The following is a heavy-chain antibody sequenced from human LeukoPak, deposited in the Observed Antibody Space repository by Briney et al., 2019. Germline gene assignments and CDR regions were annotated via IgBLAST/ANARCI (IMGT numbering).Heavy chain of an antibody. Sequence: GGSLRLSCAASGFTFSSYSMNWVRQPPGKGLDWVSSFSISGGRTFYTDSVKGRFTISRDNSKNTLHLQMSSLRAEDTAVYYCAKDYRGSGEVGETGPLDYWGQGTLVTVSS. D-gene: IGHD1-14*01. CDR2: FSISGGRT. CDR3: AKDYRGSGEVGETGPLDY. CDR1: GFTFSSYS. J-gene: IGHJ4*02. V-gene: IGHV3-23*01.